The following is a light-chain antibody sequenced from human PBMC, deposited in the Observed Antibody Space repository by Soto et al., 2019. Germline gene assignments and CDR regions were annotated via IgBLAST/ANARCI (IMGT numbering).Light chain of an antibody. V-gene: IGKV3-15*01. J-gene: IGKJ5*01. Sequence: EIVMTQSPATLSVPPGDRATLSCRASESVTSSLAWYQQKPGQPPRLLIYAASTRATDVPARFSGSGSGTEFTLTISSLQPEDSAIYYCQQADTFPITFGQGTRLEIK. CDR3: QQADTFPIT. CDR2: AAS. CDR1: ESVTSS.